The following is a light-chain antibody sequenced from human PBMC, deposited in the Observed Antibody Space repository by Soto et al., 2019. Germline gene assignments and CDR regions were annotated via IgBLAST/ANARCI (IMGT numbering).Light chain of an antibody. CDR2: KAS. V-gene: IGKV1-5*03. Sequence: DIQMTQSPPTLSTSVGDRVTITCRTSQSISNLLAWYQQKPGKAPKLLLYKASTLEAGLPSSLSGSGSGTEFTLPSSRLQPDDFATYYCQQYDSSPYTFGQGTKLEI. CDR3: QQYDSSPYT. CDR1: QSISNL. J-gene: IGKJ2*01.